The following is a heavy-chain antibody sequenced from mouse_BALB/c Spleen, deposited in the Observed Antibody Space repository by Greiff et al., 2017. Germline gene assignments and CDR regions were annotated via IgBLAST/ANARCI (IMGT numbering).Heavy chain of an antibody. Sequence: EVKVVESGGGLVKPGGSLKLSCAASGFAFSSYDMSWVRQTPEKRLEWVAYISSGGGSTYYPDTVKGRFTISRDNAKNTLYLQMSSLKSEDTAMYYCARRGNYVDYWGQGTTLTVSS. V-gene: IGHV5-12-1*01. J-gene: IGHJ2*01. CDR2: ISSGGGST. CDR1: GFAFSSYD. CDR3: ARRGNYVDY.